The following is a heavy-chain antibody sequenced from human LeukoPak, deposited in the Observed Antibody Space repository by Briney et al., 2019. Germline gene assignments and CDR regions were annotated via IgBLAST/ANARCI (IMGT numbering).Heavy chain of an antibody. V-gene: IGHV1-69*01. D-gene: IGHD3-22*01. CDR2: IIPIFGTA. CDR3: ARVFNYYDSSGYPGIQQSHWFDP. CDR1: GGTFSSYA. J-gene: IGHJ5*02. Sequence: ASVKVSCKASGGTFSSYAISWVRQAPGQGLEWMGGIIPIFGTANYAQKFQGRVTITADESTSTAYMELSSLRSEDTAVYYCARVFNYYDSSGYPGIQQSHWFDPWGQGTPVTVSS.